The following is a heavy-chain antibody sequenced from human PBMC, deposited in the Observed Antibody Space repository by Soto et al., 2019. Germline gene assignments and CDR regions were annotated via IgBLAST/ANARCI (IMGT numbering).Heavy chain of an antibody. CDR3: ARDNWWEVYSSGLFDY. J-gene: IGHJ4*02. D-gene: IGHD6-19*01. CDR2: ISAYNGNT. Sequence: QVQLVQSGAEVKKPGASVKVSCKASGYTFTSSAITWVRQAPGQGLEWRGWISAYNGNTNYAQKLQGRVTMTTDTTMSATYFEIRSLDSDDTAVYYYARDNWWEVYSSGLFDYWGQGTLVTVSS. CDR1: GYTFTSSA. V-gene: IGHV1-18*01.